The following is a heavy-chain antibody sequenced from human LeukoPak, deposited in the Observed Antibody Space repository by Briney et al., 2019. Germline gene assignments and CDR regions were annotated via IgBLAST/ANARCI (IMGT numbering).Heavy chain of an antibody. D-gene: IGHD1-1*01. CDR1: GFTFSTFA. CDR2: MSGSGGST. J-gene: IGHJ4*02. CDR3: VTRGTTATKYLEN. Sequence: GGSLRLSCAASGFTFSTFAMRWVRQAPGKGLEWVSAMSGSGGSTYYADSVKGRFTISRDNSKNTLHLQMNILRVEDTAVYYCVTRGTTATKYLENWGQGTLVTVSS. V-gene: IGHV3-23*01.